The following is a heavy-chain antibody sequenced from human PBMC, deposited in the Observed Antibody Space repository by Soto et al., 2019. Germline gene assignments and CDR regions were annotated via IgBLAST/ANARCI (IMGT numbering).Heavy chain of an antibody. Sequence: SETLSLTCTVSGGSISSYYCSWIRQPPGKGLEWIGYIYYSGSTNYNPSLKSRVTISVDTSKNQFSLKLSSVTAADTAVYYCARDYYDSSGYSRFDPWGQGPLVTV. CDR1: GGSISSYY. CDR2: IYYSGST. J-gene: IGHJ5*02. D-gene: IGHD3-22*01. V-gene: IGHV4-59*01. CDR3: ARDYYDSSGYSRFDP.